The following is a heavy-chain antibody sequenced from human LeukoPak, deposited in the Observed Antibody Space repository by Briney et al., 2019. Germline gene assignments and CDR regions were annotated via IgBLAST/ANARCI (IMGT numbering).Heavy chain of an antibody. D-gene: IGHD6-19*01. J-gene: IGHJ4*02. V-gene: IGHV3-23*01. CDR3: AKQPDDSSGWNNGQDYFDY. CDR1: GFTFSSYA. CDR2: ISGRGGST. Sequence: GGSLRLSCAAPGFTFSSYAMSWVRQAPGKGLEWVSGISGRGGSTYYADSVKGRFTISRDNSKDTLYLQMNSLRVEDTAVYYCAKQPDDSSGWNNGQDYFDYWGQGTLVTVSS.